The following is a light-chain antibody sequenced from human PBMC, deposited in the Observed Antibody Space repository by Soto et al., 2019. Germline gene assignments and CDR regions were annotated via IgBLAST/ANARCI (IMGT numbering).Light chain of an antibody. J-gene: IGKJ5*01. CDR2: GAS. V-gene: IGKV3-20*01. Sequence: ELVVTHAPTTLCTSTFYTATLSFRASQSVSTNLAWYQQKVGQAPRLLMYGASSRATGIQDRFSGSGSGTDFTLTISRLEPEDIAVYYFQQYDSAHTLRFGQGTRLEIK. CDR3: QQYDSAHTLR. CDR1: QSVSTN.